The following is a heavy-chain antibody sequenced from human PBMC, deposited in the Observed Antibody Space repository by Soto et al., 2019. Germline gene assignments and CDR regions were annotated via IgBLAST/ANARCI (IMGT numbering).Heavy chain of an antibody. D-gene: IGHD6-19*01. Sequence: ASVRVSCKASGYTFTSYGISWVRQAPGQGLEWMGWISAYNGNTNYAQKLQGRVTMDTDTSTSTAYMELRSLRSDDTAVYYCASISSVSPTTSLGSCWYRVRYFEYWRQGNQVNASS. J-gene: IGHJ4*02. CDR3: ASISSVSPTTSLGSCWYRVRYFEY. CDR1: GYTFTSYG. V-gene: IGHV1-18*04. CDR2: ISAYNGNT.